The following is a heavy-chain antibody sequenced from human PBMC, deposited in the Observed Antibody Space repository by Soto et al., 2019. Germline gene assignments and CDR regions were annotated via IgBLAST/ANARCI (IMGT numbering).Heavy chain of an antibody. Sequence: EVQVLDSGGGLVQPGGSQRLSCEASGFTFSNYAMSWVRQAPGKGLEWVSTISATGSTLYADSVKGRFTISRDNSKNTVYLPMNFLRAEDTAVYYCEKVSNKWAVAQRGYFDYWGQGTLVTVSS. J-gene: IGHJ4*02. CDR1: GFTFSNYA. V-gene: IGHV3-23*01. CDR3: EKVSNKWAVAQRGYFDY. D-gene: IGHD6-19*01. CDR2: ISATGST.